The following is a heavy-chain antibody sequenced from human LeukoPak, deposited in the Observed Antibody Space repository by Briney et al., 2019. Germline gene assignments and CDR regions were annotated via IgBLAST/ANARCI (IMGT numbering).Heavy chain of an antibody. V-gene: IGHV1-2*02. D-gene: IGHD3-10*01. J-gene: IGHJ6*02. CDR2: INPNSGGT. Sequence: ASVKVSCKASGYTFTGYYMRWVRQAPGQGLEWMGWINPNSGGTNYAQKFQGRVTMTRDTSISTAYMELSRLRSDDTAVYYCARVRITMVRGVIYGMDVWGQGTTVTVSS. CDR3: ARVRITMVRGVIYGMDV. CDR1: GYTFTGYY.